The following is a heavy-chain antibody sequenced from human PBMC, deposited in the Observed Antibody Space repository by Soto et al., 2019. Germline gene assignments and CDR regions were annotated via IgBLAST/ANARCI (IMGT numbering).Heavy chain of an antibody. CDR3: ARDPRIAVAGLYDY. D-gene: IGHD6-19*01. V-gene: IGHV1-2*04. J-gene: IGHJ4*02. Sequence: GASVKVSCKASGYTFTGYYMHWVRQAPGQGLEWMGWINPNSGGTNYAQKFQGWVTMTRDTSISTAYMELRSLRSDDTAVYYCARDPRIAVAGLYDYWGQGTLVTVSS. CDR1: GYTFTGYY. CDR2: INPNSGGT.